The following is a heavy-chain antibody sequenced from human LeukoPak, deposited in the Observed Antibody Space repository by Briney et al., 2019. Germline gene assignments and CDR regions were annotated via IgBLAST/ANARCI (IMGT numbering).Heavy chain of an antibody. CDR2: ISGSGGST. V-gene: IGHV3-23*01. D-gene: IGHD3-22*01. J-gene: IGHJ4*02. Sequence: PGGSLRFSCAASGFTFSSYAMSWVRQAPGKGLEWVSAISGSGGSTYYADSVKGRFTISRDNSKNTLYLQMNSLRAEDTAVYYCARGGEPKKDYNYDDNAKTFLDYWGQGTLVTVSS. CDR1: GFTFSSYA. CDR3: ARGGEPKKDYNYDDNAKTFLDY.